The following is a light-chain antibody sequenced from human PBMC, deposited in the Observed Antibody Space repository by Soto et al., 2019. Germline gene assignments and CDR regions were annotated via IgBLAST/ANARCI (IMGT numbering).Light chain of an antibody. Sequence: IVMTQSPATLSVSPGERATLSCRASQSISSKVAWYQQKPGQAPRLLIYRASTRATGVPARFSGSGSGTEFTLTISSLQSEDFAVYYCQEYNNLHPITFAGGTNVDI. CDR2: RAS. CDR3: QEYNNLHPIT. J-gene: IGKJ4*01. CDR1: QSISSK. V-gene: IGKV3-15*01.